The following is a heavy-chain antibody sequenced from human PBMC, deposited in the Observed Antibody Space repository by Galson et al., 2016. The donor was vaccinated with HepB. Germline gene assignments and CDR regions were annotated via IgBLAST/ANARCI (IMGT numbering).Heavy chain of an antibody. D-gene: IGHD2/OR15-2a*01. J-gene: IGHJ4*02. CDR2: IYPGDSET. V-gene: IGHV5-51*01. Sequence: KVSCKASGYSFTSFWIGWVRQMPGKGLEWMGIIYPGDSETRYSPSFQGQVTISADKSISVVYLQWSSLKASDTGVYFCVSRTATAHFWGQGTLVSVSS. CDR3: VSRTATAHF. CDR1: GYSFTSFW.